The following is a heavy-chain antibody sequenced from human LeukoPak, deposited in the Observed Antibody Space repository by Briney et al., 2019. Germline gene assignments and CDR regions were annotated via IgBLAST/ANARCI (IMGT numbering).Heavy chain of an antibody. D-gene: IGHD2-21*02. Sequence: GGSLRLSCAASGFTLSRYGMHWVSQAPAKGLEWVAVISYDGSNKYEDSVKGRFTMSRDNSKNTLYLQMNSLRAEDTAVYYCARDVTASDYYYNGMDVWGQGTTVTVSS. CDR2: ISYDGSNK. V-gene: IGHV3-30*03. J-gene: IGHJ6*02. CDR1: GFTLSRYG. CDR3: ARDVTASDYYYNGMDV.